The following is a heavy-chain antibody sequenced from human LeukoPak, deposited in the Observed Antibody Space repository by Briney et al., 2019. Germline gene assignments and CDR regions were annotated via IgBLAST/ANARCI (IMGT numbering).Heavy chain of an antibody. Sequence: SETLSLTCAVYGGSFSSYYWSWIRQPPGRGLEWIGDIDHGGITNCNPSLKSRVTISVDTSKNQFSLTLRSVTAADTAVYYCAGLQGHSYYYMDVWGRGTTVTVSS. V-gene: IGHV4-34*01. J-gene: IGHJ6*03. CDR2: IDHGGIT. CDR3: AGLQGHSYYYMDV. CDR1: GGSFSSYY.